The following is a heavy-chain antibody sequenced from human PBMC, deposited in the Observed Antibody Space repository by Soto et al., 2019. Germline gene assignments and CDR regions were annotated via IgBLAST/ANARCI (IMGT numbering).Heavy chain of an antibody. J-gene: IGHJ1*01. CDR1: GRSFSPHS. CDR2: VPPAGIP. CDR3: AADYVGNIIQEY. Sequence: PSETLSLTRAMDGRSFSPHSISSVRQPPGRELEWIGKVPPAGIPNYNPSLKSRVTISGDMSTNQFSLELTSLPAADTAVYYWAADYVGNIIQEYWGQGTPVTVSS. V-gene: IGHV4-34*01. D-gene: IGHD4-17*01.